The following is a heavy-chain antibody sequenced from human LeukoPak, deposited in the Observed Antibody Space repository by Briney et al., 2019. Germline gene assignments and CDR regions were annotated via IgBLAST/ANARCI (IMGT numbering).Heavy chain of an antibody. CDR2: INHSGST. J-gene: IGHJ5*02. D-gene: IGHD5-18*01. CDR3: ARVGRRGYRVNNWFDP. CDR1: GGSFSGYY. Sequence: SETLSLTCAVYGGSFSGYYWSWIRQPPGKGLEWIGEINHSGSTNYNPSLKSRVTISVDTSKNQFSLKLSSVTAADTAVYYCARVGRRGYRVNNWFDPWGQGTLVTVSS. V-gene: IGHV4-34*01.